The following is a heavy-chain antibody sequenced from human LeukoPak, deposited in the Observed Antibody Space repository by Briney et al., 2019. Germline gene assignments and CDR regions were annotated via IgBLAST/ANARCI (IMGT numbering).Heavy chain of an antibody. D-gene: IGHD1-26*01. CDR2: ISAYNGNT. Sequence: ASVKVSCKASGYTFTSYGISWVRQAPGQRLEWMGWISAYNGNTNYAQKLQGRVTMTTDTSTSTAYMELRSLRSDDTAVYYCARETIPTWELLGSLNCFDYWGQGTLVTVSS. CDR1: GYTFTSYG. J-gene: IGHJ4*02. V-gene: IGHV1-18*01. CDR3: ARETIPTWELLGSLNCFDY.